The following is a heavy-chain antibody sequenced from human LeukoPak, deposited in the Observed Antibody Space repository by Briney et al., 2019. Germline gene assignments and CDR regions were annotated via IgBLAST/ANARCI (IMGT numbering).Heavy chain of an antibody. J-gene: IGHJ4*02. V-gene: IGHV5-51*01. Sequence: GESLKISCKGSGYSLTTYWIGWVRQMPGKGLEWMGIIYPGDSDTRYSPSFQGQVTISADKSISTAYLQWSSLKASDTAIYYCARRGGSGSYKGDNFDYWGQGTLVTVSS. D-gene: IGHD1-26*01. CDR2: IYPGDSDT. CDR1: GYSLTTYW. CDR3: ARRGGSGSYKGDNFDY.